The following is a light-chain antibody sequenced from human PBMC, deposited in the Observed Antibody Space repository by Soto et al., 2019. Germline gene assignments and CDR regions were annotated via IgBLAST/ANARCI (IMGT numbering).Light chain of an antibody. V-gene: IGLV2-23*02. CDR2: EVS. Sequence: QPVLTQPASVSGSPGQSITISCTGTSSDVGSYNLVSWYQQHPGKAPKLMIYEVSKRPSGVSNRFSGSKSGNTASLTISGLQVEDEADYYCCSYAGSSNAVFGGGTKLTVL. CDR3: CSYAGSSNAV. CDR1: SSDVGSYNL. J-gene: IGLJ7*01.